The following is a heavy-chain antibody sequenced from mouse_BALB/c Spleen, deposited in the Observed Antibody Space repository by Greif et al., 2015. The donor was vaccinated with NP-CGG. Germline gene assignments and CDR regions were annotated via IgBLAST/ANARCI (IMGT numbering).Heavy chain of an antibody. CDR1: GFNIKDYY. V-gene: IGHV14-4*02. D-gene: IGHD6-5*01. CDR3: NVLSYGYDAMDY. J-gene: IGHJ4*01. Sequence: EVQLQQSGAELVRSGASVELSCTASGFNIKDYYMHWVKQRPEQGPEWIGWIDPENGDTEYAPKFQGKATMTADTSSNTAYLQLSSLTSEDTAVYYCNVLSYGYDAMDYWGQGTSVPVSS. CDR2: IDPENGDT.